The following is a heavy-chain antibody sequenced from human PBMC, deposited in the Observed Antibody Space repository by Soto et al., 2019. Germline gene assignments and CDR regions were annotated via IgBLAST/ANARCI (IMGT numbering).Heavy chain of an antibody. Sequence: PGESLKISCKGSGYSFTSYWIGWVRQMPGKGLEWMGIIYPGDSDTRYSPSFQGQVTISVDTSKNHFSLRLTSVTAADTAVYYCARGPYYDLIWNYYYMDVWGKGTTVTVSS. CDR3: ARGPYYDLIWNYYYMDV. CDR1: GYSFTSYW. V-gene: IGHV5-51*01. CDR2: IYPGDSDT. J-gene: IGHJ6*03. D-gene: IGHD3-16*01.